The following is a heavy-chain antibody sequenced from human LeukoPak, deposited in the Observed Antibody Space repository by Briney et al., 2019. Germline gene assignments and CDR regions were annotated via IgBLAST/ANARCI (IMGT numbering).Heavy chain of an antibody. CDR1: GFTFSSYG. CDR2: IRYDGSNK. V-gene: IGHV3-30*02. Sequence: GGSLRLSCAASGFTFSSYGMHWVRQAPGKGLEWVAFIRYDGSNKYYADSVKGRFTISRDNSKNTLYLQMNSLRAEDTAVYYCAKDLGLGYSYGYPLPDAFDIWGQGTMVTVSS. CDR3: AKDLGLGYSYGYPLPDAFDI. J-gene: IGHJ3*02. D-gene: IGHD5-18*01.